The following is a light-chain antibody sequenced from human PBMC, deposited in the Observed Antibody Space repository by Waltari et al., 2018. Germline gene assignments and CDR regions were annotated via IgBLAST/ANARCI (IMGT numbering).Light chain of an antibody. J-gene: IGKJ2*01. V-gene: IGKV3-15*01. CDR3: QQRGNWPRT. CDR1: QSVDTN. CDR2: GAS. Sequence: EIVMTQSPAALSVSPGERVTLSCRASQSVDTNLAWYQQKPGQAPRLLIYGASTRATDIPARFSGSGSGTDFTLTISSLQSEDFAVYHCQQRGNWPRTFGQGTKLEIK.